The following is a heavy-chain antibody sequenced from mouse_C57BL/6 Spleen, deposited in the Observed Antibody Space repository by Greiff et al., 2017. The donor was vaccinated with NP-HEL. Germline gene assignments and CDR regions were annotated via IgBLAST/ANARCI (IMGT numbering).Heavy chain of an antibody. CDR3: ARGLVYYFDY. CDR1: GYTFTDYY. D-gene: IGHD4-1*01. V-gene: IGHV1-19*01. CDR2: INPYNGCT. Sequence: VQLQQSGPVLVKPGASVKMSCKASGYTFTDYYMNWVKQSHGKSLEWIGVINPYNGCTSYNQKFKGKATLTVDKSSSTAYMELNSLTSEDSAVYYCARGLVYYFDYWGQGTTLTVSS. J-gene: IGHJ2*01.